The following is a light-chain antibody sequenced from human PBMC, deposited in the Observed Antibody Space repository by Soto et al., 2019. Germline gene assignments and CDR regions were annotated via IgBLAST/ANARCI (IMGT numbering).Light chain of an antibody. CDR3: QKYSSVPV. CDR2: AAS. CDR1: QGINNY. Sequence: DIPMTQSPSSLSASVGDRVTITCRASQGINNYVAWYQQKPGKPPKLLIYAASTLQSGVPSRFGGSGSGTDFPLTINSLQPEDVATYSCQKYSSVPVFGPGTKVDIK. V-gene: IGKV1-27*01. J-gene: IGKJ3*01.